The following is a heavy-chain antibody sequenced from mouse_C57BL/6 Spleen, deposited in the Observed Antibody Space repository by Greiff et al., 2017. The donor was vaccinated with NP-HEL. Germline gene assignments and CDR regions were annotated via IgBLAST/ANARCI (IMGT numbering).Heavy chain of an antibody. CDR2: IYPGDGDT. CDR3: ARSQKGGTGYFDY. CDR1: GYAFSSYW. J-gene: IGHJ2*01. V-gene: IGHV1-80*01. Sequence: VQLQQSGAELVKPGASVKISCKASGYAFSSYWMNWVKQRPGKGLEWIGQIYPGDGDTNYNGKFKGKATLTADKSSSTAYMQLSSLTSEDSAVYFGARSQKGGTGYFDYWGQGTTLTVSS. D-gene: IGHD4-1*01.